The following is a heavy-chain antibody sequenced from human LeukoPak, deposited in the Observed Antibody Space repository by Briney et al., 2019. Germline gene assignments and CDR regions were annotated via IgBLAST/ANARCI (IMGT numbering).Heavy chain of an antibody. J-gene: IGHJ6*02. V-gene: IGHV3-48*01. CDR1: GFTFSSYS. Sequence: GGSLRLSCAASGFTFSSYSMNWVRQAPGKGLEWGSYISSSSSTIYYADSVKGRFTISRDNSKNTLYLQMNSLRAEDTAVYYCAKFSPTPLLNYYYYGMDVWGQGTTVTVSS. CDR3: AKFSPTPLLNYYYYGMDV. D-gene: IGHD3-3*01. CDR2: ISSSSSTI.